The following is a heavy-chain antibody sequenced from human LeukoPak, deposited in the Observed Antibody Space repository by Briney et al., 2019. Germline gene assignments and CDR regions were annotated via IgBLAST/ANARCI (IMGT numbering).Heavy chain of an antibody. CDR1: GFSLNTTGMR. V-gene: IGHV2-70*04. CDR3: ARIAPSYYYDSSAPLDY. Sequence: SGPTLVKPTQTLTLTCTFSGFSLNTTGMRMGWIRQPPGKALEWLARIDWDDDKFYSTSLKPRLTISKDSSRNQVVLTMTNMDPVDTATYYCARIAPSYYYDSSAPLDYWGQGTLDTVSS. J-gene: IGHJ4*02. D-gene: IGHD3-22*01. CDR2: IDWDDDK.